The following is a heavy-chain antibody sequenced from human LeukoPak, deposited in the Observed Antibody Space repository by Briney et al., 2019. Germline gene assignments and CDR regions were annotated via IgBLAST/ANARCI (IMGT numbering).Heavy chain of an antibody. CDR3: ARHFYSSGSYQDY. Sequence: PGGSLRLSCAASGFTFSSYEMNWVRQAPGKGLEWVPYISSSGSTIYYADSVKGRFTISRDNAKNSLYLQMNNLRAEDTAVYYCARHFYSSGSYQDYWGQGTLVTVSS. D-gene: IGHD6-19*01. V-gene: IGHV3-48*03. CDR2: ISSSGSTI. CDR1: GFTFSSYE. J-gene: IGHJ4*02.